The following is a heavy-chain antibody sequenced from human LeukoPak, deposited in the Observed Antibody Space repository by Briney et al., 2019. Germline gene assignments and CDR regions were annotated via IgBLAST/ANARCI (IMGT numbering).Heavy chain of an antibody. CDR3: ASVAWIYKDGFVHPSSIDD. V-gene: IGHV4-59*01. CDR2: IYYSEST. J-gene: IGHJ4*02. Sequence: ETLSLTCTVSGASISSYYWSWIRQPPGKGLEWIGYIYYSESTIDNPSLKSRVTISVDTSKNQFSLKLSSVTAADTAVYYCASVAWIYKDGFVHPSSIDDWGQGTLVTVSS. CDR1: GASISSYY. D-gene: IGHD3-10*01.